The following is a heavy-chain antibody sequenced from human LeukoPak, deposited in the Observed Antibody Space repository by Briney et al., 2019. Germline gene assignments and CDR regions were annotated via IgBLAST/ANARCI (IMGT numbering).Heavy chain of an antibody. CDR1: GFTFSSYS. D-gene: IGHD2-15*01. J-gene: IGHJ4*02. CDR2: ISSSSSYI. Sequence: GGSLRLSCAASGFTFSSYSMNWVRQAPGKGLEWVSSISSSSSYIHYADSVKGRFTFSRDNAKNSLYLQMNSLRAEDTAMYYCARGPISVVAALGIFDYWGQGTLVTVSS. CDR3: ARGPISVVAALGIFDY. V-gene: IGHV3-21*06.